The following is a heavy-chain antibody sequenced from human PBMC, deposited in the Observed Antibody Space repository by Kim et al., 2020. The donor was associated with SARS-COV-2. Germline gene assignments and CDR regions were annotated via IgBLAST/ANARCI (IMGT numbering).Heavy chain of an antibody. J-gene: IGHJ4*02. CDR2: ISSSSSYI. CDR1: GFTFSSYS. V-gene: IGHV3-21*01. Sequence: GGSLRLSCAASGFTFSSYSMNWVRQAPGKGLEWVSSISSSSSYIYYADSVKGRFTISRDNAKNSLYLQMNSLRAEDTAVYYCARGTGGATPAPFDYWGQGTLVTVSS. CDR3: ARGTGGATPAPFDY. D-gene: IGHD1-26*01.